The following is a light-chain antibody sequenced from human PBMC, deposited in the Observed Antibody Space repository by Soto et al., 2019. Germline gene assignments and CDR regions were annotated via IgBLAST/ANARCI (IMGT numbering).Light chain of an antibody. CDR1: QSISTY. V-gene: IGKV3-11*01. CDR3: XXXXXXXXFX. Sequence: EIVLTQSPATLSLSPGERATLSCRASQSISTYLAWYQQKPGQAPRLLISDASNRATGIPARFSGSGSGTDFTLTISSLEPEXXXXXXXXXXXXXXXFXFGQGTRLEIK. CDR2: DAS. J-gene: IGKJ5*01.